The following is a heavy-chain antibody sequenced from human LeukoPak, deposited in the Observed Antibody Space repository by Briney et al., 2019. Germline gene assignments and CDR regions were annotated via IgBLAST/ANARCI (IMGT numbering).Heavy chain of an antibody. CDR2: INSDGTAT. CDR3: VLYGLGSPH. V-gene: IGHV3-74*01. J-gene: IGHJ4*02. Sequence: PGGSLRLSCAASGFSFSIYYMHWVRQARGKGLVWVSRINSDGTATVYADSVRGRFTISRDNAKNTLYLQMNSLRAEDTAVYYCVLYGLGSPHWGQGTLVTVSS. D-gene: IGHD3-10*01. CDR1: GFSFSIYY.